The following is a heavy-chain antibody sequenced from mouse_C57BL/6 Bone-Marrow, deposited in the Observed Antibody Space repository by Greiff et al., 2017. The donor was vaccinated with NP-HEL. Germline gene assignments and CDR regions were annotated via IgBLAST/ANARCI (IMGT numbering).Heavy chain of an antibody. CDR1: GYTFTSYW. D-gene: IGHD1-1*01. CDR2: IYPGSGSP. V-gene: IGHV1-55*01. Sequence: QVQLQQPGAELVKPGASVKMSCKASGYTFTSYWITWVKQRPGQGLEWIGDIYPGSGSPKYNEKFKSKATLTVDTSSSTAYMQLSSLTSEDSAVYYCARGPPYYYGSYYFDYWGQGTTLTVSS. J-gene: IGHJ2*01. CDR3: ARGPPYYYGSYYFDY.